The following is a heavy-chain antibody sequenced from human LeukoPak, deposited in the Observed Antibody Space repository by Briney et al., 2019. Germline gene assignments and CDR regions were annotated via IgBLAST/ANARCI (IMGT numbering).Heavy chain of an antibody. CDR2: VRYDGSDK. J-gene: IGHJ4*02. D-gene: IGHD3-22*01. V-gene: IGHV3-30*02. CDR3: AKDLRTSYYYDSSGYPIDY. CDR1: GFTFSSCG. Sequence: GRSLRLSCAASGFTFSSCGIHWVRQAPGKGLEWVAFVRYDGSDKYYADSVKGRFTISRDNSKNTLYLQMNSLRAEDTAVYYCAKDLRTSYYYDSSGYPIDYWGQGTLVTVSS.